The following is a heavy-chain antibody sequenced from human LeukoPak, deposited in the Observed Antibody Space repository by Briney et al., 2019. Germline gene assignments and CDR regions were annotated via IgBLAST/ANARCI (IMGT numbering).Heavy chain of an antibody. V-gene: IGHV1-2*02. CDR2: INPNSGGT. J-gene: IGHJ4*02. CDR1: GYTFTDYY. D-gene: IGHD3-22*01. CDR3: ASSDTSVYNPIDS. Sequence: ASVKVSCSPSGYTFTDYYIHWVRQAPGQGLEWMGWINPNSGGTNYAQKFQGSVTMTRDASISTAYMELSRLISDDTAVYYCASSDTSVYNPIDSWGQGTLVTVSS.